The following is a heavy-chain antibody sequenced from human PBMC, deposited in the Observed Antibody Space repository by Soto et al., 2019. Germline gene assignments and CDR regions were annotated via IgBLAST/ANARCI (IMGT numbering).Heavy chain of an antibody. J-gene: IGHJ4*02. CDR3: AHAGDYDLLTFDH. Sequence: QITLKESGPTLVRPAQTLTLTCDFSGFSLSTYHMGVAWIRQPPGKALEWLALIYWDDDKRYSPSLKDRLAISKDTSSNQVVLTITTLDPGDTATYFCAHAGDYDLLTFDHWGPGTLVTVSS. D-gene: IGHD4-17*01. CDR1: GFSLSTYHMG. V-gene: IGHV2-5*02. CDR2: IYWDDDK.